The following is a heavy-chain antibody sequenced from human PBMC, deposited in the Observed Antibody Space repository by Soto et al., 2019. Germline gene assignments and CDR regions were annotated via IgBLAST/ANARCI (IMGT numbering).Heavy chain of an antibody. V-gene: IGHV3-30*18. CDR2: ISFDGSTK. CDR3: AKGYYDSSGYYPLFDY. J-gene: IGHJ4*02. CDR1: GFTFSSSG. D-gene: IGHD3-22*01. Sequence: GGSLRLSCAASGFTFSSSGMHWVRQAPGKGLEWVAVISFDGSTKYSADSVKGRFTISRDTSKNTLYLQMNSLRAEDTAVYYCAKGYYDSSGYYPLFDYWGQGTLVTVSS.